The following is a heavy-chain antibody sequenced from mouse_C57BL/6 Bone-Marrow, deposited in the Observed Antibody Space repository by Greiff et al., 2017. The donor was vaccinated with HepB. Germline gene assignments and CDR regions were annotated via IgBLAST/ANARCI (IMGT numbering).Heavy chain of an antibody. CDR2: IDPSDIYT. V-gene: IGHV1-50*01. CDR1: GYTFTSYW. J-gene: IGHJ3*01. CDR3: AIWLRRWFAY. D-gene: IGHD2-2*01. Sequence: QVQLQQPGAELVKPGASVKLSCKASGYTFTSYWMQWVKQRPGQGLEWIGEIDPSDIYTNYNQKFKGKATLTVDTSSSTAYMQLSSLTSEDSAVYYCAIWLRRWFAYWGQGTLVTVSA.